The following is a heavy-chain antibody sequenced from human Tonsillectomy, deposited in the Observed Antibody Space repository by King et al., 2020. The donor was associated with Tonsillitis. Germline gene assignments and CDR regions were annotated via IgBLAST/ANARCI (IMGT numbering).Heavy chain of an antibody. D-gene: IGHD3-9*01. CDR2: ISSGSTYI. CDR1: GFTFRSYT. V-gene: IGHV3-21*01. J-gene: IGHJ4*02. Sequence: VQLVESGGGLVKPGGSLRLSCAASGFTFRSYTMHWVRQAPGKGLEWVSSISSGSTYINYADSMKGRFTISRDNAKKSLYLQMNSLRAEDTAVYYCARVTYDILTGYYIDYFDYWGQGTLVTVSS. CDR3: ARVTYDILTGYYIDYFDY.